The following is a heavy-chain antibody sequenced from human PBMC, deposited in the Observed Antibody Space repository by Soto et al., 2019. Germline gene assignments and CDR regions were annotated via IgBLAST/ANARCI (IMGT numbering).Heavy chain of an antibody. CDR2: IGTDGNT. Sequence: GGSLRLSCAASGFTFTSYAMNWVRQAPGNGLAWVSAIGTDGNTHQAKSVKGRFTISKDNSRTTLYLQMNSLRVEDTALSYCVRKYPGPRPFGYWGRGTLVTVSS. V-gene: IGHV3-23*01. D-gene: IGHD2-2*01. J-gene: IGHJ4*01. CDR1: GFTFTSYA. CDR3: VRKYPGPRPFGY.